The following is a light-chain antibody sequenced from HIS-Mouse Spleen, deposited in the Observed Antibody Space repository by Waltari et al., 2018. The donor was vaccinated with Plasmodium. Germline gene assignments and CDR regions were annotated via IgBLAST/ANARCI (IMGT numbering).Light chain of an antibody. Sequence: QSALTQPASVSGSPGQSITISCTGTSSDVGGYNYVSWYQQHPVKAPKLMIDDVSNRPSGVSNRFSGSKSGNTASLTISGLQAKDEADYYCSSYTSSITVVFGGGTKLTVL. V-gene: IGLV2-14*03. CDR2: DVS. CDR1: SSDVGGYNY. CDR3: SSYTSSITVV. J-gene: IGLJ2*01.